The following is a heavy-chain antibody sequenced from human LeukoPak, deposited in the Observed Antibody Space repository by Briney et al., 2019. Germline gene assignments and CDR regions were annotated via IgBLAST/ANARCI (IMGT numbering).Heavy chain of an antibody. CDR1: GFTFSSYA. CDR3: TGSFGELTFFDY. V-gene: IGHV3-30*04. D-gene: IGHD3-10*01. CDR2: ISYDGSNE. Sequence: PGGSLRLSCAASGFTFSSYAMSWVRQAPGKGLEWVAIISYDGSNEYYADSVKGRFTISRDNSKNTLYLQMNSLKTEDTAVYYCTGSFGELTFFDYWGLGTLVTVSS. J-gene: IGHJ4*02.